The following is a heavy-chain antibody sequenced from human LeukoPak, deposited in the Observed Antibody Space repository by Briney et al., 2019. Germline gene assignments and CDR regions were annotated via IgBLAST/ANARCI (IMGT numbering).Heavy chain of an antibody. Sequence: GGSLRLSCAASGFTFSSNWMHWVRQAPGKGLMWVSRITTDGSSTVYADSVKGRFTISRDNAKNTLYLQMNGLRAEDTAVYYCARGGNAFDIWGQGTMVTVSS. J-gene: IGHJ3*02. D-gene: IGHD1-26*01. CDR2: ITTDGSST. V-gene: IGHV3-74*01. CDR3: ARGGNAFDI. CDR1: GFTFSSNW.